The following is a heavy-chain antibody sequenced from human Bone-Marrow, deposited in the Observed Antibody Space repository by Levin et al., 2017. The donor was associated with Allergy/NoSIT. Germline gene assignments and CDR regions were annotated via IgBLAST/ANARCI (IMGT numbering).Heavy chain of an antibody. Sequence: LSLPCASSGFTVGNNHMNWVRQAPGKGLEWVSLMYSGGSTRYADSVKGRFTISRDSSKNTLYLQMDSLRADDTAVYYCATRSVAAPKWGRGTPVTVSS. V-gene: IGHV3-66*01. CDR1: GFTVGNNH. CDR3: ATRSVAAPK. J-gene: IGHJ4*02. CDR2: MYSGGST. D-gene: IGHD6-19*01.